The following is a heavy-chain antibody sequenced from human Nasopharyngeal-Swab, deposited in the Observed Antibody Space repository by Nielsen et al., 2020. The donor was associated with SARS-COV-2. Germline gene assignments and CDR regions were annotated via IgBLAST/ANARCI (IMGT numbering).Heavy chain of an antibody. D-gene: IGHD3-16*01. CDR1: GRSISGSDW. V-gene: IGHV4-4*02. J-gene: IGHJ4*02. CDR3: ASSSSEKRGHDS. Sequence: SETLSLTCTVSGRSISGSDWWSWVRQPPGKGLEWIGETSPDGGTNYNPSLKSRVVVSVDRSKNQFYLRLNSVTAADTAVYYCASSSSEKRGHDSWGQGTLVTVSS. CDR2: TSPDGGT.